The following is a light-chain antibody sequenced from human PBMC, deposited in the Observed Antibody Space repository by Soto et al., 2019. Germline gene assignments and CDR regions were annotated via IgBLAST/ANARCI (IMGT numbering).Light chain of an antibody. J-gene: IGKJ5*01. CDR1: QSLTNSF. CDR2: DTS. V-gene: IGKV3-20*01. Sequence: EFLLTQSPGTLSLSPSERATLSCSASQSLTNSFIAWYQQRPGQAPRLLIYDTSSRASGIPDRFSGSGSGTDFTLTISRLETEDFAVFYCQQYGTSEIIFGQGTRLEI. CDR3: QQYGTSEII.